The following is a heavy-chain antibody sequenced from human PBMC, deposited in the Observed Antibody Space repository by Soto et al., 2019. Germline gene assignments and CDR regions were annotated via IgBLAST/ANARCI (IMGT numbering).Heavy chain of an antibody. CDR1: GVSISSYY. J-gene: IGHJ4*02. V-gene: IGHV4-59*01. Sequence: SETLSLTCTVSGVSISSYYWSWIRQPPGQGLEWIGYIHYSGSTNYNPSLKGRVTISVDTSKNQFSLSLRSVTAADTAVYYCARDANINYYFDYWGQGTLVTVSS. CDR2: IHYSGST. CDR3: ARDANINYYFDY.